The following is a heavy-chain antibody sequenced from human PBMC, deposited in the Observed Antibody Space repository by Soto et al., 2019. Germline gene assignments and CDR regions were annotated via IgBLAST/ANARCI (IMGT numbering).Heavy chain of an antibody. J-gene: IGHJ4*02. CDR2: INPNSGGT. V-gene: IGHV1-2*04. CDR1: GYTFTGYY. CDR3: AREDRPCSGGSCYSGFYDY. Sequence: QVQLVQSGAEVKKPGASVKVSCKASGYTFTGYYMHWVRQAPGQGLEWMGWINPNSGGTNYAQKFQGCVTMTRDTSISTAYMELSRLRSDDTAVYYCAREDRPCSGGSCYSGFYDYWGQGTLVTVSS. D-gene: IGHD2-15*01.